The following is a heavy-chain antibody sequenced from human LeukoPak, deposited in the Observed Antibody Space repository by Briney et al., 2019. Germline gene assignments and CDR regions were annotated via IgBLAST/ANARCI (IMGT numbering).Heavy chain of an antibody. D-gene: IGHD3-22*01. V-gene: IGHV4-61*02. CDR3: ARGPYSYDSSGAFDI. CDR2: ISSSGST. J-gene: IGHJ3*02. CDR1: GDSISSGDYY. Sequence: SETLSLTCTVSGDSISSGDYYWSWIRQPAGKGLEWIGRISSSGSTNYNPSLKSRVTISVDPSKNQFSLKLTSVTAADTAVYFCARGPYSYDSSGAFDIWGQGTMVTVSS.